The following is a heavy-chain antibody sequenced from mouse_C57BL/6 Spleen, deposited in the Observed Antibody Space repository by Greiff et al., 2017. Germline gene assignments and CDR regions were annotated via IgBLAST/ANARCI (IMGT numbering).Heavy chain of an antibody. D-gene: IGHD1-1*01. V-gene: IGHV1-80*01. J-gene: IGHJ2*01. CDR3: ARTLLTTGAYFDY. Sequence: QVQLQQSGAELVKPGASVKISCKASGYAFSSYWMNWVKQRPGKGLEWIGQIYPGDGDTNYNGKVKGKATLTADKSSSTAYMQLSSLTSEDSAVYFCARTLLTTGAYFDYWGQGTTLTVSS. CDR2: IYPGDGDT. CDR1: GYAFSSYW.